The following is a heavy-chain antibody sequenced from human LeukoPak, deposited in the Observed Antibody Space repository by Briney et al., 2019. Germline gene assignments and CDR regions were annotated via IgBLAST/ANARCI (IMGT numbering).Heavy chain of an antibody. CDR3: ARPPYDSSGYYLPYFDY. CDR1: GYSFTSDW. Sequence: GESLKISCKGSGYSFTSDWIGWVRQMPGKGVEWMGIIYPGDSDTRYSPSFQGQVTISADKSISTAYLQWSSLKASDTAMYYCARPPYDSSGYYLPYFDYWGLGTLVTVSS. V-gene: IGHV5-51*01. J-gene: IGHJ4*02. CDR2: IYPGDSDT. D-gene: IGHD3-22*01.